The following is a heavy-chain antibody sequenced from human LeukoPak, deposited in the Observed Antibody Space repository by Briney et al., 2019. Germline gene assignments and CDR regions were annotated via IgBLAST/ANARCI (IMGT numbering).Heavy chain of an antibody. J-gene: IGHJ4*02. CDR1: GYTFTSYG. D-gene: IGHD6-19*01. V-gene: IGHV1-2*02. Sequence: ALVKVSCKASGYTFTSYGISWVRQAPGQGLEWMGWINPNSGGTNYAQKFQGRVTMTRDTSISTAYMELSRLRSDDTAVYYCARDSARSGWYYYWGQGTLVTVSS. CDR2: INPNSGGT. CDR3: ARDSARSGWYYY.